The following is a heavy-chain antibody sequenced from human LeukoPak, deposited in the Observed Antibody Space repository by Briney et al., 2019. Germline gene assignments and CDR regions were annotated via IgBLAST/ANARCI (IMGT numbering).Heavy chain of an antibody. D-gene: IGHD5-24*01. CDR2: IYYSGST. Sequence: SEXLSLTCTVSGDSISSSTYYCGWVRQPPGKGREWVGNIYYSGSTYYNPSLKSRVTISVDTSKNQFSLKLSSVTAADTAVYYCAKTYGYNPFDYWGQGTLVTVSS. J-gene: IGHJ4*02. CDR1: GDSISSSTYY. CDR3: AKTYGYNPFDY. V-gene: IGHV4-39*01.